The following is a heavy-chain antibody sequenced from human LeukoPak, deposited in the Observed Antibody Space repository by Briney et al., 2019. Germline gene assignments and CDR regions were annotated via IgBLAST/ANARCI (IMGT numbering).Heavy chain of an antibody. J-gene: IGHJ6*04. Sequence: SVKVSCKASGFTFTSSAVQWVRQARGQRLEWIGWIVVCSGNTNYAQKFQERVTITRDMSTSTAYMELSSLRSEDTAVYYCAAITPSTLSGSYLSYGMDVWGKGTTVTVSS. CDR3: AAITPSTLSGSYLSYGMDV. V-gene: IGHV1-58*01. CDR2: IVVCSGNT. CDR1: GFTFTSSA. D-gene: IGHD3-10*01.